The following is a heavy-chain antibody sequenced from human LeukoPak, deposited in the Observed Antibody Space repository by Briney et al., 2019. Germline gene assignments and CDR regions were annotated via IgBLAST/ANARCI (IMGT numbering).Heavy chain of an antibody. CDR2: IAGSDAGT. CDR3: AKGRELSLYNAFDI. V-gene: IGHV3-23*01. J-gene: IGHJ3*02. CDR1: GFTFSTYA. D-gene: IGHD3-16*02. Sequence: PGGSLRLSCAASGFTFSTYAMSWVRQTPGKGLEWVASIAGSDAGTYYADSVKGRFTISRDNSKNTLYLQMNSLRAEDTAVYYCAKGRELSLYNAFDIWGQGTMVTVSS.